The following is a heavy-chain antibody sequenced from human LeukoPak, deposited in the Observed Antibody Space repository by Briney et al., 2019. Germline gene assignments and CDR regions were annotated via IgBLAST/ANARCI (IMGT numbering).Heavy chain of an antibody. CDR1: GGSIRSSSYY. J-gene: IGHJ5*02. CDR3: ARHGGYCSGGTCYSIRTRNNWFDP. CDR2: IYYTGST. Sequence: SETLSLTCSVSGGSIRSSSYYWGWIRQPPGTGLEWIGSIYYTGSTYYNPSLKSRVTISVDTSKNQFSLKLSSVTAADTAVYYCARHGGYCSGGTCYSIRTRNNWFDPWGQGTLVTVSS. V-gene: IGHV4-39*01. D-gene: IGHD2-15*01.